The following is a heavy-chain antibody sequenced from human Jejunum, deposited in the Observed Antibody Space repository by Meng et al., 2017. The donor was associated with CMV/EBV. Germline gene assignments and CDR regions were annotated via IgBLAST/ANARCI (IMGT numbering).Heavy chain of an antibody. V-gene: IGHV4-61*07. Sequence: GASVISVNYYWSWIRQTPGKGLEWIGYIFHSGSPNYHPSLESRVTISVDTSKNQFSLKLSSVTAADTAVYYCARQGDNNYYYTMDVWGQGTTVTVSS. J-gene: IGHJ6*02. CDR3: ARQGDNNYYYTMDV. CDR1: GASVISVNYY. CDR2: IFHSGSP. D-gene: IGHD2-15*01.